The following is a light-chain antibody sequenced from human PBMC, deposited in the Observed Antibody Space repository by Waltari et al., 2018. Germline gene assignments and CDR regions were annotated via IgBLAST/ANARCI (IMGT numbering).Light chain of an antibody. CDR1: RSDIGGYNF. Sequence: QSALPQPASVSGSPGKSITISCTGTRSDIGGYNFVSSYQQYPGTVPKLISYDVKIRHSGVSNRFSGSKSCDTASLTIPGLQAEDEADYDCSSYINSDIPVVSGGGPKLTVL. CDR2: DVK. CDR3: SSYINSDIPVV. V-gene: IGLV2-14*03. J-gene: IGLJ2*01.